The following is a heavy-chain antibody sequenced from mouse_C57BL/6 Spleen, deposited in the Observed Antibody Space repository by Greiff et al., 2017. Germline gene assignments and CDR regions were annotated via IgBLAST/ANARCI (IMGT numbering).Heavy chain of an antibody. V-gene: IGHV5-6*01. CDR3: TRQNYNAKDY. CDR2: ISSCGSYT. CDR1: GFTFSSYG. J-gene: IGHJ4*01. Sequence: EVKLMESGGVLVKPGGSLKLSCAASGFTFSSYGMSWVRQTPDKRLEWVATISSCGSYTCYPDSVKGRVTISRDNAKNTLYLEMSSLKSEDTAMYYCTRQNYNAKDYWGTGASVTVST.